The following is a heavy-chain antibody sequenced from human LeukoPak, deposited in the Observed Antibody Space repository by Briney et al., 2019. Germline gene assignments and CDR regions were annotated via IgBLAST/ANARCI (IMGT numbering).Heavy chain of an antibody. J-gene: IGHJ4*02. Sequence: SETLSLTCAVYGGSFSGDYWSWLRQPPGKGLEWIGEMNHSGSTNYNPSLKSRFTISVDTSKNHFSLKVTSMSAADTGVYYCARSLPGAIGAADFWGQGTLVTVSS. V-gene: IGHV4-34*01. CDR2: MNHSGST. D-gene: IGHD6-13*01. CDR3: ARSLPGAIGAADF. CDR1: GGSFSGDY.